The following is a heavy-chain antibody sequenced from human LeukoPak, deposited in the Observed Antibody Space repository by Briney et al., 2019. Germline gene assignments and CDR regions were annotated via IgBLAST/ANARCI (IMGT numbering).Heavy chain of an antibody. J-gene: IGHJ6*02. V-gene: IGHV3-11*01. D-gene: IGHD4-17*01. CDR2: ISSSGSTI. CDR1: GFTFSDYY. CDR3: ASSTVTTFYYYGMDV. Sequence: GGSLRLSCAASGFTFSDYYMSWIRQAPGKGLEWVSYISSSGSTIYCADSVKGRFTISRDNAKNSLYLQMNSLRAEDTAVYYCASSTVTTFYYYGMDVWGQGTTVTVSS.